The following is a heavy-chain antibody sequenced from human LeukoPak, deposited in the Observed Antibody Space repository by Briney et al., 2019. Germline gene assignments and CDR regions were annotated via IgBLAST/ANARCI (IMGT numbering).Heavy chain of an antibody. CDR1: GFTFSSYG. D-gene: IGHD4-23*01. CDR3: AKGYYGGAFDP. Sequence: GGSLRLSCAASGFTFSSYGMHWVRQAPGKGLEWVAVISYDGSNKYYADSVKGRFTISRDNSKNTLYLQMNSLRAEDTAVYYCAKGYYGGAFDPWGQGTLVTVSS. CDR2: ISYDGSNK. V-gene: IGHV3-30*18. J-gene: IGHJ5*02.